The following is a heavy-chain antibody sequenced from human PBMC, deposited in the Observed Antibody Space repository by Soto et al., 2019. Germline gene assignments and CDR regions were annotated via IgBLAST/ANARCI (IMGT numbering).Heavy chain of an antibody. J-gene: IGHJ4*02. V-gene: IGHV4-34*01. CDR3: ARNERAAAGTPFDY. D-gene: IGHD6-13*01. CDR1: GGSFSGYY. CDR2: INHSGST. Sequence: QVQLQQWGAGLLKPSETLSLTCAVYGGSFSGYYWSWIRQPPGKGLEWNGEINHSGSTNYKPSLKSRVTISVHPSRIQSSLKVSYVTAAATAVYYCARNERAAAGTPFDYWGQGTLVTVSS.